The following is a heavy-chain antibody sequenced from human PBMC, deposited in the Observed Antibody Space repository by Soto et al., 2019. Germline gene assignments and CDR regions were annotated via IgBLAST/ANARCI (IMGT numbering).Heavy chain of an antibody. CDR1: GFTFSSYG. V-gene: IGHV3-30*18. CDR3: AKDNFIAAVYYYYGMDV. J-gene: IGHJ6*02. D-gene: IGHD6-13*01. Sequence: GGSLRLSCAASGFTFSSYGMHWVRQAPGKGLEWAAVISYDGSNKYYADSVKGRFTISRDNSKNTLYLQMNSLRAEDTAVYYCAKDNFIAAVYYYYGMDVWGQGTTVTVSS. CDR2: ISYDGSNK.